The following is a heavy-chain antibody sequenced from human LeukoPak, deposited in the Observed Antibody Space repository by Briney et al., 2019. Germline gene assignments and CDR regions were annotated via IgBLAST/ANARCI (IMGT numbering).Heavy chain of an antibody. V-gene: IGHV4-39*07. CDR3: ARDHDY. CDR1: SGSISTSNYY. J-gene: IGHJ4*02. CDR2: IFYSGST. Sequence: SETLSLTCTVSSGSISTSNYYWGWVRQPPGKALEWIGNIFYSGSTYYSPSLKSRVTISLDTSRNQFSLKLNSVTAADTAVYYCARDHDYWGQGILVTVSS.